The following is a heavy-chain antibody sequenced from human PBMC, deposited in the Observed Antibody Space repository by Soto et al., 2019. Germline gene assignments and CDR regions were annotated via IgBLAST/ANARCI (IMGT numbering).Heavy chain of an antibody. CDR1: GFTFSSYS. CDR2: ISGSGNYT. V-gene: IGHV3-21*01. J-gene: IGHJ4*02. CDR3: AREGINNYNEYYFDS. Sequence: EVQLVESGGGLVKPGGSLRLSCAASGFTFSSYSMNWVRQAPGKGLEWVSSISGSGNYTHYADFLRGRFTISRDNAKTSLYLQMNSLRADDTAVYYCAREGINNYNEYYFDSWGQGTVVTVSS. D-gene: IGHD4-4*01.